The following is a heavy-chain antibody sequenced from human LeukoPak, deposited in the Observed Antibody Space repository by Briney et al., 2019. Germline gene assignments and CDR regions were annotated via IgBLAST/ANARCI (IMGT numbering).Heavy chain of an antibody. CDR1: GGSISSYY. Sequence: PSETLSLTCTVSGGSISSYYWSWIRQPPGKGLEWIGYIYYSGSTNYNPSLKSRVTISVDTSKNQFSLKLSSVTAADTAVYYCAIVYYYGSGSYMDVWGKGTTVTVSS. CDR2: IYYSGST. J-gene: IGHJ6*03. D-gene: IGHD3-10*01. V-gene: IGHV4-59*12. CDR3: AIVYYYGSGSYMDV.